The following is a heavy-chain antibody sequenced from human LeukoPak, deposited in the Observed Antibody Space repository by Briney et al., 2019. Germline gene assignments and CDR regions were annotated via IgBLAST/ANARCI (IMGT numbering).Heavy chain of an antibody. Sequence: ASVKVSCKASGYTFTSYDINWVRQATGQGLEWMGWMNPNSGNTGYAQKFQGRVTMTRDMSTSTVYMELSSLRSEDTAVYYCASYGSGSSLYDAFDIWGQGTMVTVSS. D-gene: IGHD3-10*01. CDR3: ASYGSGSSLYDAFDI. V-gene: IGHV1-8*02. CDR1: GYTFTSYD. CDR2: MNPNSGNT. J-gene: IGHJ3*02.